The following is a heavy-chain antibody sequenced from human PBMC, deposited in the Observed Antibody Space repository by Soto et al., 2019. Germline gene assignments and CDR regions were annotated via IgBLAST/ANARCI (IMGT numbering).Heavy chain of an antibody. Sequence: QVQLQQWGAGLLKPSETLSLTCAVYGGSFSGYYWSWIRQPPGKGLEWIGEINHSGSTNYNPSLKSRFTISVDTSKNQFSLKLSSVTAADTAVYYCAVLVRGSHYYYYGMDVWGQGTTVTVSS. CDR3: AVLVRGSHYYYYGMDV. CDR2: INHSGST. CDR1: GGSFSGYY. J-gene: IGHJ6*02. V-gene: IGHV4-34*01.